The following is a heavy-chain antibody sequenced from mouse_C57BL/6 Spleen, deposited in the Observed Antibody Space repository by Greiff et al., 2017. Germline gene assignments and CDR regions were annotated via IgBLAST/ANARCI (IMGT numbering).Heavy chain of an antibody. CDR1: GFTFSGYA. J-gene: IGHJ2*01. CDR3: ARDPISDINYFDY. V-gene: IGHV5-4*01. D-gene: IGHD1-1*01. Sequence: EVQLVESGGGLVRPGGSLKLSCAASGFTFSGYAMHWVRQTPEKRLEWVATLSHGGGSTAYQHNVKGRFTISTDNAKNNLYLQMSLLQSEDTAMYSCARDPISDINYFDYWGQGTTLTVSS. CDR2: LSHGGGST.